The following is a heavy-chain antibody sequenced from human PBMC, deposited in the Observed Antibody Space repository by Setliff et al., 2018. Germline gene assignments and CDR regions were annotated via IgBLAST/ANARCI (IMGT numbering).Heavy chain of an antibody. CDR2: IKTKSDGATV. Sequence: PGGSLRLSCAASDFAFSDTGMNWVRQAPGKGLEWVGRIKTKSDGATVDYAAPVRGRFTISRDDSKNKLYLQMNSLKTEDTAIYYCAKLVWLTTWYYMDVWGKGTTVTVSS. J-gene: IGHJ6*03. CDR1: DFAFSDTG. CDR3: AKLVWLTTWYYMDV. V-gene: IGHV3-15*07. D-gene: IGHD5-18*01.